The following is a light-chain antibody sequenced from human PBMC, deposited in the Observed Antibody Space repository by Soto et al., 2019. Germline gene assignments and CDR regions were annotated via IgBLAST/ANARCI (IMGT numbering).Light chain of an antibody. V-gene: IGLV2-14*03. CDR1: SSDVGGYNY. Sequence: QSALTQPASVSGSPGQSITISCTGTSSDVGGYNYVSWYQHHPGKAPKVLIYDVTYRPSGVSNRFSGSKSGNTASLTISGLPAEDEADYYCSSDTNTNTLEGVFGTGTKVTVL. CDR2: DVT. J-gene: IGLJ1*01. CDR3: SSDTNTNTLEGV.